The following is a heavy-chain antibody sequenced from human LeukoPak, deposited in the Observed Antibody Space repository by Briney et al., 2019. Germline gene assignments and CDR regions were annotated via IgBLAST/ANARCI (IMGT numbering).Heavy chain of an antibody. D-gene: IGHD6-19*01. Sequence: SETLSLTCTVSGGSISSSNYYWGWIRQPPGKGLKWIGSIYYSGSTYYNPSLKSRVTISVDTSKNQFSLKLSSVTAADTAVYYCARGVIAVAVNYFDYWGQGTLVTVSS. V-gene: IGHV4-39*07. CDR2: IYYSGST. CDR3: ARGVIAVAVNYFDY. J-gene: IGHJ4*02. CDR1: GGSISSSNYY.